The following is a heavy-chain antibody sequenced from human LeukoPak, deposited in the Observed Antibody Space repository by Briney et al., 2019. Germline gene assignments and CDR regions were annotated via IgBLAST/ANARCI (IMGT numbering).Heavy chain of an antibody. Sequence: SETLSLTCTVSGGSISSGRYYWNWVRQPAGKGLEWFGRIYTSGSTNYNPSLKSRVTISVDTSKNQFSLKLSSVTAADTAVYYCARHRRGGSSWEYDMDVWGKGTTVTISS. V-gene: IGHV4-61*02. CDR3: ARHRRGGSSWEYDMDV. D-gene: IGHD6-13*01. CDR1: GGSISSGRYY. J-gene: IGHJ6*03. CDR2: IYTSGST.